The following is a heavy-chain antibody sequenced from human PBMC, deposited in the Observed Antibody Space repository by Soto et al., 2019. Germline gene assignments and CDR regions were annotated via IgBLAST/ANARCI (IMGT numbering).Heavy chain of an antibody. D-gene: IGHD3-16*02. J-gene: IGHJ6*02. CDR2: IYSGGST. Sequence: EVQLVESGGGLIQPGGSLRLSCAASGFTVSSNYMSWVRQAPGKGLEWVSVIYSGGSTYYADSVKGRFTISGDNSKNTLYLQMNSLRAEDTAVYYCAREGLPAYRRAHYGMDVWGQGTTVTVSS. V-gene: IGHV3-53*01. CDR1: GFTVSSNY. CDR3: AREGLPAYRRAHYGMDV.